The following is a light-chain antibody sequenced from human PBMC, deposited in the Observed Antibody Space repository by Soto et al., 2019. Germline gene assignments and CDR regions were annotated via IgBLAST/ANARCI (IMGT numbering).Light chain of an antibody. V-gene: IGKV1D-13*01. CDR2: DAS. Sequence: AIQLTQSPSSLSASVGGGVTMTFRASQGISSAVAWYQQKPGKPPKLLMYDASSLESGVPPRFSGSGSGTDFTLSISSLQPEDFATYYCQQFNNYPLTFGQGTRLEI. J-gene: IGKJ5*01. CDR1: QGISSA. CDR3: QQFNNYPLT.